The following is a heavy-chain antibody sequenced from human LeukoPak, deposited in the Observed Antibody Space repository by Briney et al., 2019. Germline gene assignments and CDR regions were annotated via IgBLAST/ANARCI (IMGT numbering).Heavy chain of an antibody. J-gene: IGHJ4*02. V-gene: IGHV3-30-3*01. Sequence: PGGSLGLSCAASGFTFSSYAMDWVRQVPGKGLEWVAFISSDGINKYYGDSVKGRFTISRGNSKNTLYLQMNSLRPEDTAVYYCARGTGYGVFDYWGQGTLVTVSS. D-gene: IGHD4-17*01. CDR2: ISSDGINK. CDR3: ARGTGYGVFDY. CDR1: GFTFSSYA.